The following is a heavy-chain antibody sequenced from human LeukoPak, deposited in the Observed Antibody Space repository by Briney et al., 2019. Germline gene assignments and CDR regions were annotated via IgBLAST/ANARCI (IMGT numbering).Heavy chain of an antibody. Sequence: GASVKVSCKASGGTFSSYAISWVRQAPGQGLEWMGRIIPILGIANYAQKFQGRVTITADKSTSTAYMELRSLRSEDTAVYYCAGGVLGYCSSTSCRYYYGMDVWGQGTTVTVSS. CDR1: GGTFSSYA. CDR3: AGGVLGYCSSTSCRYYYGMDV. CDR2: IIPILGIA. D-gene: IGHD2-2*01. J-gene: IGHJ6*02. V-gene: IGHV1-69*04.